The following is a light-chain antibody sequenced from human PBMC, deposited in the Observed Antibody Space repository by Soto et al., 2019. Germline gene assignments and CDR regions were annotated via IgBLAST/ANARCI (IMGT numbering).Light chain of an antibody. CDR3: NSATSTKPYI. CDR1: SSDVGNYNY. CDR2: DVS. J-gene: IGLJ1*01. V-gene: IGLV2-14*03. Sequence: QSVLTQAASVSGSPGQSITISCTGTSSDVGNYNYVSWYQDHPGKAPKLMIYDVSNRPSGVSHRFSGYKSGNTASLTISGIQAEDEADYYCNSATSTKPYIFGTRTKVTVL.